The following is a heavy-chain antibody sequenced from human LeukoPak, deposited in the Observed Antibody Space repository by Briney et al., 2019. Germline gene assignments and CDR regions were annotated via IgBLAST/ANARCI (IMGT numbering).Heavy chain of an antibody. CDR2: INPNSGGT. J-gene: IGHJ4*02. D-gene: IGHD6-19*01. CDR1: GYTFTGYY. V-gene: IGHV1-2*02. CDR3: ARDLEGIAVAGMVY. Sequence: GASVKVSCKASGYTFTGYYMHWVRQAPGQGLEWMGWINPNSGGTNYAQKFQGRVTMTRDTSISTAYMELSRLRSDDTAVYYCARDLEGIAVAGMVYWGQGTLVTVSS.